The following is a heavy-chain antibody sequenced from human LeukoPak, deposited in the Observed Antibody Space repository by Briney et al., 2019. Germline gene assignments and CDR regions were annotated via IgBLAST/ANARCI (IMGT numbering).Heavy chain of an antibody. V-gene: IGHV1-8*03. Sequence: GASVKVSCKASGGTFSSYAISWVRQATGQGLEWMGWMNPNSGNTGYAQKFQGRVTITRNTSISTAYMELSSLRSEDTAVYYCARGGVLELLLGDYWGQGTLVTVSS. CDR2: MNPNSGNT. CDR3: ARGGVLELLLGDY. CDR1: GGTFSSYA. J-gene: IGHJ4*02. D-gene: IGHD2-15*01.